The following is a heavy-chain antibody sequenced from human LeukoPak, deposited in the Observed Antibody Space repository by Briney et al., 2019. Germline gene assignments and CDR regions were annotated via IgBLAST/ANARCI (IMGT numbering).Heavy chain of an antibody. V-gene: IGHV3-23*01. D-gene: IGHD3-22*01. CDR2: ISGSGGST. Sequence: GRSLRLSCAASGFTFSSYAMSWVRQAPGKGLEWVSAISGSGGSTYYADSVKGRFTISRDNSKNTLYLQMNSLRAEDTAVYYCAKTALDSRLWRWFDHWGQGTLVTVSS. J-gene: IGHJ5*02. CDR3: AKTALDSRLWRWFDH. CDR1: GFTFSSYA.